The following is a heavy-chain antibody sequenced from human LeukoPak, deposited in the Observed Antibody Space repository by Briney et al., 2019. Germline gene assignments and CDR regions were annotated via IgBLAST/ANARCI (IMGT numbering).Heavy chain of an antibody. CDR1: GYTLTELS. Sequence: ASVKVSCKVSGYTLTELSMHWVRQAPGKGLEWMGGFDPEGGETIYAQKFQGRVTMTEDTSTDTAYMELSSLRSEDTAVYYCATQQLPYWYFDLWGRGTLVTVSS. D-gene: IGHD6-13*01. CDR3: ATQQLPYWYFDL. J-gene: IGHJ2*01. V-gene: IGHV1-24*01. CDR2: FDPEGGET.